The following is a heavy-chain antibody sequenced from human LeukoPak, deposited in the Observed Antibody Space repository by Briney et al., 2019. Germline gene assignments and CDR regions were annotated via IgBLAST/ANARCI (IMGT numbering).Heavy chain of an antibody. J-gene: IGHJ5*02. CDR3: ARGRYIVARLDP. Sequence: SETLSLTCSVSGDSISSYYWSWIRQPPGKGLEWIGHVYYSGSTNYNPSLKSRVTISVDTSKNQFSLRLSSVTAADTAVYYCARGRYIVARLDPWGQGTLVTVSS. V-gene: IGHV4-59*12. CDR2: VYYSGST. D-gene: IGHD5-12*01. CDR1: GDSISSYY.